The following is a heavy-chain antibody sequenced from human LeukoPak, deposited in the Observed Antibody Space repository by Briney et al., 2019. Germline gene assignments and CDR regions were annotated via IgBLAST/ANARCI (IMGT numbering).Heavy chain of an antibody. CDR2: IYYSEST. CDR1: GGSISSYY. Sequence: PSETLSLTCTVSGGSISSYYWSWLRQPPGEAVEGGGYIYYSESTNYNPSLKSRVTISVDTSKNQFSLKLSSVTAADTVVYYCARDRPPLAWGDYYYGMDVWGQGTTVTVSS. V-gene: IGHV4-59*01. D-gene: IGHD3-16*01. CDR3: ARDRPPLAWGDYYYGMDV. J-gene: IGHJ6*02.